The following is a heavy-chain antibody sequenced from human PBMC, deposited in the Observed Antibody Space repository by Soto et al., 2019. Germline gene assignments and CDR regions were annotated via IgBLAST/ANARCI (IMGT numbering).Heavy chain of an antibody. J-gene: IGHJ4*02. V-gene: IGHV3-7*03. CDR2: LNQDGNEK. D-gene: IGHD1-26*01. CDR3: ARDKFSGTYYIKGVTYLFDY. CDR1: GFSFIDYW. Sequence: LRLSCAASGFSFIDYWMSWVRQAPGKGLEWVANLNQDGNEKNYMDYVKGRFTISRDNAKNSVYLQLNSLRAEDTAVYYCARDKFSGTYYIKGVTYLFDYWGQGALVTVSS.